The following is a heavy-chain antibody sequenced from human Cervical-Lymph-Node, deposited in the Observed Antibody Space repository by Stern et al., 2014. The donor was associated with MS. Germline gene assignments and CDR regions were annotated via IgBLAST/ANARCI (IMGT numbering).Heavy chain of an antibody. J-gene: IGHJ4*02. D-gene: IGHD5-24*01. CDR3: ARGHIPYAYNYLFDY. CDR2: AWYDGSTA. V-gene: IGHV3-33*01. CDR1: GFTFSSYG. Sequence: VQLVESGGGVVQPGTSLRLSCAASGFTFSSYGMHWVRQAPGKGLEWVALAWYDGSTAYYTNSVKGRFTISRDNSKNTLFLQMNSLTAEDTAVYYCARGHIPYAYNYLFDYWGQGTLVTVS.